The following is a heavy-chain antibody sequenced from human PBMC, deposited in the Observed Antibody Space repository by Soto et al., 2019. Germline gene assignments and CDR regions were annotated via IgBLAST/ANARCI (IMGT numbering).Heavy chain of an antibody. CDR2: INHSGST. Sequence: LSLTCAVYGGSFSGYYWSWIRQPPGKGLEWIGEINHSGSTNYNPSLKSRVTISVDTSKNQFSLKLSSVTAADTAVYYCARAEGRYYGSGSFGYWGQGTLVTVSS. V-gene: IGHV4-34*01. CDR1: GGSFSGYY. CDR3: ARAEGRYYGSGSFGY. J-gene: IGHJ4*02. D-gene: IGHD3-10*01.